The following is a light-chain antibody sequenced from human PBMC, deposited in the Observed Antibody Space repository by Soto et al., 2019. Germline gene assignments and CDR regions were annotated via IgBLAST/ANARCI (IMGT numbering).Light chain of an antibody. Sequence: QSVLTQPASLSGSAGQSITISCSGTMRDVGAYNLVSGYQQHPGTAPKLIIYEVSNRPSGISSRFPGSRSGNTASLTISGLQPEDEGDYYCSAYTARSTLVFGGGTQLTVL. CDR2: EVS. CDR1: MRDVGAYNL. J-gene: IGLJ3*02. CDR3: SAYTARSTLV. V-gene: IGLV2-14*01.